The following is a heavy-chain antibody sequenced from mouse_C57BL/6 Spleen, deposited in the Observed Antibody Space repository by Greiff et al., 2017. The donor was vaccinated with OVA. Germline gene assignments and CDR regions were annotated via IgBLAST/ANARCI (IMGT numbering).Heavy chain of an antibody. Sequence: EVQLQQSGPVLVKPGASVKMSCKASEYTFTDYYMNWVKQSHGKSLEWIGVINPYNGGTSYNQKFKGKATLTVDKSSSTAYMELNSLTSEDSAVYYCARTSDYPYYAMDYWGQGTSVTVSS. CDR3: ARTSDYPYYAMDY. CDR2: INPYNGGT. V-gene: IGHV1-19*01. J-gene: IGHJ4*01. CDR1: EYTFTDYY. D-gene: IGHD2-4*01.